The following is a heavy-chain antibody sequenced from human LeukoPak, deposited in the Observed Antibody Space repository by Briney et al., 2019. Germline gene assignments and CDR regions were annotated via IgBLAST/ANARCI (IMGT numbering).Heavy chain of an antibody. Sequence: SETLSLTCTVSGGSIISYYWSWIRQPPGKGLEWIGYIHDSGSTNYNPSLKSRVTISVDTSKNQFSLKLSPVTAAGTAVYYCARVSLFDFWSGYQGFNYLDYWGQGTLVTVSS. CDR1: GGSIISYY. CDR3: ARVSLFDFWSGYQGFNYLDY. CDR2: IHDSGST. D-gene: IGHD3-3*01. V-gene: IGHV4-59*01. J-gene: IGHJ4*02.